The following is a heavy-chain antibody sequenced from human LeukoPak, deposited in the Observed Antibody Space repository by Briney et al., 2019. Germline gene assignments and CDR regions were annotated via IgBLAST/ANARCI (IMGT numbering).Heavy chain of an antibody. CDR3: ATFGGGYFDWLS. CDR2: INPSGSIT. Sequence: ASVKVSCKASGYTFTSYYMHWVRQAPGQGLEWMGVINPSGSITSYAQKFQGRVTMTRDTSTSTVYMELSSLRSEDTAVYYCATFGGGYFDWLSWGQGTLVTVSS. V-gene: IGHV1-46*01. CDR1: GYTFTSYY. J-gene: IGHJ4*02. D-gene: IGHD3-9*01.